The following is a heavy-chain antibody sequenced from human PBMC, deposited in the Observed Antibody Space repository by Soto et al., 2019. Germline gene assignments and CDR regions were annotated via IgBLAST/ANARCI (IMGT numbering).Heavy chain of an antibody. CDR2: TSYDGSNK. Sequence: QVQLVESGGGVVQPGASLRLSCVGSGFTFRGYVIHWVRQAPGKGLEWVALTSYDGSNKYYDDSVKGRFTISRDNSRNTVDLHMDSLRLEDTALYYCARWGTTGGLDVWGQGTLVSVSS. V-gene: IGHV3-30*19. D-gene: IGHD3-16*01. CDR3: ARWGTTGGLDV. CDR1: GFTFRGYV. J-gene: IGHJ4*02.